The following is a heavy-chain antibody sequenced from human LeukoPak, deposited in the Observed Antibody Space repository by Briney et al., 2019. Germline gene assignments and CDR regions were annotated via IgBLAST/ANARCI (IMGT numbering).Heavy chain of an antibody. D-gene: IGHD3-3*01. Sequence: GGSLRLSCAASGFTFSSYEMNWVRQAPGKGLEWISYITTSGSTIYYADSVKGRFTISRDNSKNTLYLQMNSLRAEDTAVYYCAKDLISEWHGNWGQGTLVTVSS. J-gene: IGHJ4*02. CDR2: ITTSGSTI. CDR1: GFTFSSYE. V-gene: IGHV3-48*03. CDR3: AKDLISEWHGN.